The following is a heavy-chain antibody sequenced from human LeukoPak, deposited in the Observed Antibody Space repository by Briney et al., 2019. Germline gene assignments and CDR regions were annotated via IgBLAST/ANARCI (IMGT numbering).Heavy chain of an antibody. Sequence: GSSVKVSCKASGGTFISYAISWVRQAPGQGLEWMEGIIPIFGTANYAQKFQGRVTITADESMSTAYMELSSLISEDTAVYYCARDNYYGSGSYYKANCFDPWGQGTLVTVSS. CDR2: IIPIFGTA. CDR1: GGTFISYA. J-gene: IGHJ5*02. CDR3: ARDNYYGSGSYYKANCFDP. V-gene: IGHV1-69*01. D-gene: IGHD3-10*01.